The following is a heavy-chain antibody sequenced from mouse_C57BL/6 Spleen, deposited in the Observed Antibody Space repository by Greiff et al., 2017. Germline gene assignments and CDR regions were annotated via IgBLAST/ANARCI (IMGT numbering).Heavy chain of an antibody. D-gene: IGHD3-2*02. CDR2: ISSGGDYI. J-gene: IGHJ4*01. CDR1: GFTFSSYA. Sequence: DVMLVESGEGLVKPGGSLKLSCAASGFTFSSYAMSWVRQTPEKRLEWVAYISSGGDYIYYADTVKGRFTISRDNARNTLYLQMSRLKSEDTAMYYCTRGGKTAQATGYAMDYWGQGTSVTVSS. V-gene: IGHV5-9-1*02. CDR3: TRGGKTAQATGYAMDY.